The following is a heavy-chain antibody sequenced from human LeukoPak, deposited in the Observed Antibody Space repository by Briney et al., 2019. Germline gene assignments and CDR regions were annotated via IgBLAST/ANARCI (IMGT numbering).Heavy chain of an antibody. J-gene: IGHJ4*02. CDR3: ARAGELWPTWDY. D-gene: IGHD3-16*01. V-gene: IGHV1-2*02. CDR2: INPNSGGT. CDR1: GYTFTGYY. Sequence: ASVKVSCKASGYTFTGYYMHWVRQAPGQGLEWMGWINPNSGGTNYAQKFQGRVTMTRDTSISTAYMELNRLRSDDTAVYYCARAGELWPTWDYWGQGTLVTVSS.